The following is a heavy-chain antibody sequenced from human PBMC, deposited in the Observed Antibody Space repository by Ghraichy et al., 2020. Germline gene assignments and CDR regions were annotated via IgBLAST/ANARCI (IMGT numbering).Heavy chain of an antibody. CDR1: GFSFSSYD. J-gene: IGHJ3*01. D-gene: IGHD4-17*01. V-gene: IGHV3-23*01. CDR3: SKDLPYAAFEV. Sequence: GGSLRLSCVASGFSFSSYDMTWVRQAPGKGLEWVSGINTDGTTTYIADSVKGRFTISRDNSKNTVYLQMNSLRAEDTGLYYCSKDLPYAAFEVWGQGTVVTVSS. CDR2: INTDGTTT.